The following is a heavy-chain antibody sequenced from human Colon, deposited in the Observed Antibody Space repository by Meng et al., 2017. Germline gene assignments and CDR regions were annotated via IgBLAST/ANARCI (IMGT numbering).Heavy chain of an antibody. CDR2: INHSGST. V-gene: IGHV4-34*01. CDR1: GGSFSGYY. D-gene: IGHD4-17*01. J-gene: IGHJ3*02. CDR3: ASYTTTVTTARYAFDI. Sequence: SETLSLTCAVYGGSFSGYYWSWIRQPPGKGLEWIGEINHSGSTNYNPSLKSRVTISVDTSKNQFSLKLRSVTASDTAVYYCASYTTTVTTARYAFDIWGQGTMVTVSS.